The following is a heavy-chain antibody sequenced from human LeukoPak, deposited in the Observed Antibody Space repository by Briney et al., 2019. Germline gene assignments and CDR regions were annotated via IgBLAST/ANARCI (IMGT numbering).Heavy chain of an antibody. CDR1: GYTFSSYW. J-gene: IGHJ4*02. D-gene: IGHD1-26*01. Sequence: GESLKISCKGSGYTFSSYWIGWVRQMPGKGLEWMGITYPSDSDTRYSPSLQGQVTISADKSISTAYLQWSSLRASDTAMYYCARQGSGILDYWGQGTLVTVSS. V-gene: IGHV5-51*01. CDR3: ARQGSGILDY. CDR2: TYPSDSDT.